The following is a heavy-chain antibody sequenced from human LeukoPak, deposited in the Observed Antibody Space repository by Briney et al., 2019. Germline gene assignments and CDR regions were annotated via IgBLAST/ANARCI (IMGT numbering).Heavy chain of an antibody. Sequence: PGGSLRLSCAASGFTFSSYAMGWVRQAPGKGLEWVSAISGSGANTYYADSVKGRFTISRDNSKNTLSLQMNTLRTDDTAVYYCAKDRSSSYYGSGSFNYWGQGTLVTVSS. J-gene: IGHJ4*02. D-gene: IGHD3-10*01. CDR1: GFTFSSYA. V-gene: IGHV3-23*01. CDR2: ISGSGANT. CDR3: AKDRSSSYYGSGSFNY.